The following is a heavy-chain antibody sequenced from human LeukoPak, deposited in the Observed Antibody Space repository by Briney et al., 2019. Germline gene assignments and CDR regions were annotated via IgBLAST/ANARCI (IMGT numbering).Heavy chain of an antibody. V-gene: IGHV3-33*01. CDR1: GFTFSSYG. CDR2: IWYDGSNK. Sequence: GGSLRLSCAASGFTFSSYGMHWVRQAPGKGLEWVAVIWYDGSNKYYADSVKGRFTISRDNSKNTLYLQMNSLRAEDTAVYYCAREPAIRYCSSTSCFPVEPFDYWGQGTLVTVSS. CDR3: AREPAIRYCSSTSCFPVEPFDY. D-gene: IGHD2-2*01. J-gene: IGHJ4*02.